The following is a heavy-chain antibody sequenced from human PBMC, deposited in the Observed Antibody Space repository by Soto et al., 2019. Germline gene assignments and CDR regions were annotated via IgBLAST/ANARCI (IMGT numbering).Heavy chain of an antibody. CDR1: GGSISSGGYY. D-gene: IGHD2-15*01. V-gene: IGHV4-31*03. J-gene: IGHJ3*02. CDR2: IYYSGST. CDR3: ARVNPPGNVVVVAATPGAFDI. Sequence: SETLSLTCTVSGGSISSGGYYWSWIRQHPGKGLEWIGYIYYSGSTYYNPSLKSRVTISVDTSKNQFSLKLSSVTAADTAVYYCARVNPPGNVVVVAATPGAFDIWGQGTMVTVSS.